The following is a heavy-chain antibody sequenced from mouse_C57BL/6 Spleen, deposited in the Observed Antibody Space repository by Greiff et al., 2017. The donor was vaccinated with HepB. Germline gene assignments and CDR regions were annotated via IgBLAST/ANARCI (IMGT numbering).Heavy chain of an antibody. CDR3: AREGYSNYGRFAY. J-gene: IGHJ3*01. D-gene: IGHD2-5*01. V-gene: IGHV1-59*01. CDR2: IDPSDSYT. Sequence: QVQLQQPGAELVRPGTSVKLSCKASGYTFTSYWMHWVKQRPGQGLEWIGVIDPSDSYTNYNQKFKGKATLTVDTSSSTAYMQLSSLTSEDSAVYYCAREGYSNYGRFAYWGQGTLVTVSA. CDR1: GYTFTSYW.